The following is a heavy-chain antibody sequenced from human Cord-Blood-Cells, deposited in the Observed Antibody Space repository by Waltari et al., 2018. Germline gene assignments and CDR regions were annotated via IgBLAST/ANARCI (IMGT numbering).Heavy chain of an antibody. CDR1: GFTFSSYG. D-gene: IGHD6-6*01. V-gene: IGHV3-33*01. J-gene: IGHJ4*02. Sequence: QVQLVESGGGVVQPGRSLRLSCAASGFTFSSYGLHWVRQAPGKGLECVAVIWYDGSNKYYADSVKGRFTISRDNSKNTLYLQMNSLRAEDTAVYYCARDSSSSFDYWGQGTLVTVSS. CDR2: IWYDGSNK. CDR3: ARDSSSSFDY.